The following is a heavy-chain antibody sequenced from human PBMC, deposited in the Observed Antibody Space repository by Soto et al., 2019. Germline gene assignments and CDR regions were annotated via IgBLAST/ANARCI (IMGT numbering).Heavy chain of an antibody. CDR2: IKHDGSEK. J-gene: IGHJ4*02. CDR3: ARGLNYYDGSGYYYGGVY. V-gene: IGHV3-7*01. Sequence: EVQLVESGGGLVQPGGSLRLSCAASGFTFSTYWMSWVRQAPGKGLEWVANIKHDGSEKYYVDSVKGRFTISRDNAKSSLYLQMNSLRAEDTAVYYCARGLNYYDGSGYYYGGVYWGQGTLVTVSS. D-gene: IGHD3-22*01. CDR1: GFTFSTYW.